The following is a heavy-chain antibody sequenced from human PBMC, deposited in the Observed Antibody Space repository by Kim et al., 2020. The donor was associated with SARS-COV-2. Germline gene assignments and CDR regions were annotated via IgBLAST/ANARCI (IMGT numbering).Heavy chain of an antibody. D-gene: IGHD1-26*01. J-gene: IGHJ4*02. Sequence: YADSVKGRFTISRDNAKNSLYLQMNSLRAEDTAEYYCAREPGELGGYFDYWGQGTLVTVSS. V-gene: IGHV3-11*01. CDR3: AREPGELGGYFDY.